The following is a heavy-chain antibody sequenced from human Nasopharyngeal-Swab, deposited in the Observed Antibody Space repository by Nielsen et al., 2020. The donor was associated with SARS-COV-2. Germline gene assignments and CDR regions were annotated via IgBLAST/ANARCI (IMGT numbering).Heavy chain of an antibody. CDR1: GFSFSNYA. CDR3: ARAGALDTTIEH. V-gene: IGHV3-30*04. J-gene: IGHJ1*01. D-gene: IGHD3-3*01. Sequence: CAASGFSFSNYAMYWVRQAPGKGLEWVASISYDGSTTYYADSVKGRLTISRDNSKTTLFLQMTSLRSEDTAVYYCARAGALDTTIEHWGQGNLVTVSS. CDR2: ISYDGSTT.